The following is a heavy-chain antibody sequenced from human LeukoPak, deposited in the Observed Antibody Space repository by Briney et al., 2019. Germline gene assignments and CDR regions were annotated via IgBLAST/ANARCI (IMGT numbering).Heavy chain of an antibody. D-gene: IGHD5-18*01. CDR2: IKQDGSEK. V-gene: IGHV3-7*01. CDR3: ARDRWGYSYGGD. CDR1: GFTFRRYG. Sequence: GGSLRLSCAASGFTFRRYGMSWVRQAPGKGLEWVANIKQDGSEKFYVDSVKGRFTISRDNAKYSLYLQMNSLRAEDTAVYYCARDRWGYSYGGDWGQGTLVTVSS. J-gene: IGHJ4*02.